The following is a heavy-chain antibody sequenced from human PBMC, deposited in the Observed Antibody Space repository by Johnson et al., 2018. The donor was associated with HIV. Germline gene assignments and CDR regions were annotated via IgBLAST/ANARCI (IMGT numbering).Heavy chain of an antibody. D-gene: IGHD3-10*01. Sequence: QMLLVESGGGVGQPGRSLRLICAASGFTVSSFGMEWVRQAPGKGLEWVAVISYDASNKYYADSVKGRFTISRDNSKNTLYLQMNSLRAEDTAVYYCASTGSGSDDAFDIWGQGTMVTVSS. J-gene: IGHJ3*02. V-gene: IGHV3-30*04. CDR2: ISYDASNK. CDR1: GFTVSSFG. CDR3: ASTGSGSDDAFDI.